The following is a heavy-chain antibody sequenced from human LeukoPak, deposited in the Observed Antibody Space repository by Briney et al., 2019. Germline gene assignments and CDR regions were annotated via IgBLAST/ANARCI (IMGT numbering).Heavy chain of an antibody. Sequence: ASVKVSCKASGGTFSSYAISWVRQAPGQGLEWMGGIIPIFGTANYAQKFQGRVTITADESTSTAYMELGSLRSEDTAVYYCAKTGAQDPYYFDYWGQGTLVTVSS. D-gene: IGHD1-1*01. J-gene: IGHJ4*02. CDR3: AKTGAQDPYYFDY. CDR1: GGTFSSYA. CDR2: IIPIFGTA. V-gene: IGHV1-69*13.